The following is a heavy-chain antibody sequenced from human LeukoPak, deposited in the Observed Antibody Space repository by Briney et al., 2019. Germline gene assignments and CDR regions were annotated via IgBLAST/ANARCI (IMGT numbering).Heavy chain of an antibody. Sequence: GGSLRLSCAASGFTFSSYAMHWVRQAPGKGLEWVAVISYDGSNKYYADSVKGRFTISRDNSKNTLYLQMNSLRAEDTAVYYCARDIGRVYWGQGTLVTVSS. CDR1: GFTFSSYA. D-gene: IGHD1-26*01. CDR2: ISYDGSNK. V-gene: IGHV3-30-3*01. J-gene: IGHJ4*02. CDR3: ARDIGRVY.